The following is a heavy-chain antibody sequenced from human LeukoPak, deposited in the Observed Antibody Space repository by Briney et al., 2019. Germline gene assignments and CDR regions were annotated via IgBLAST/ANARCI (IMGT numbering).Heavy chain of an antibody. CDR2: ISGSGDST. D-gene: IGHD6-19*01. V-gene: IGHV3-23*01. CDR1: GFTFSSHA. Sequence: GGSLRPSCAASGFTFSSHAMSWVRQAPGKGLEWVSAISGSGDSTYYADSVKGRFTISRDNSKNTLYLQMNSLRAEDTAVYYCAKSGSGWYRFDCWGQGTLVTVSS. CDR3: AKSGSGWYRFDC. J-gene: IGHJ4*02.